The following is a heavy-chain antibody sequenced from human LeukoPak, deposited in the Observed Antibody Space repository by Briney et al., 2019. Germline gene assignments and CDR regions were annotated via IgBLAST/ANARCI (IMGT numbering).Heavy chain of an antibody. CDR3: AKDYARIVVVPAAILDY. V-gene: IGHV3-30*02. CDR1: GFTFSSYG. Sequence: GGSLRLSCAASGFTFSSYGMHWVRQAPGKGLEWVAFIRYDGSNKYYADSVKGRFTISRDNSKNTLYLQMNSLRAEDTAVYYCAKDYARIVVVPAAILDYWGQGTLVTVSS. CDR2: IRYDGSNK. J-gene: IGHJ4*02. D-gene: IGHD2-2*02.